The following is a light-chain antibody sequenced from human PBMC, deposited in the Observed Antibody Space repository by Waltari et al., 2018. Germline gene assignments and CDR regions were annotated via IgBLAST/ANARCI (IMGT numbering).Light chain of an antibody. J-gene: IGLJ2*01. CDR3: SSWDDSVIGPV. CDR1: SPNIGSKT. V-gene: IGLV1-44*01. Sequence: QSMLTQPPSASGTPGQRVTISCYGSSPNIGSKTVNWYQHPPGTAPRVLIYSNNQRPSGVPDRFSGSNSGTSASLAISGLQSEDEADYYCSSWDDSVIGPVFGGGTKLTVL. CDR2: SNN.